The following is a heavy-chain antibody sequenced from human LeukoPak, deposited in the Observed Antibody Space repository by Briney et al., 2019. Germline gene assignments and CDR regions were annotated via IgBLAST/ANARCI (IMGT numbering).Heavy chain of an antibody. J-gene: IGHJ3*02. Sequence: GGSLRLSCAASGFSFSSYWMSWVRLAPGRGLEWVANIKEDGSEEYYADSVKGRFTISRDNAKNSLYLQMTSLAAGDTAVYYCARGEDLDMWGQGTMVTVSS. CDR1: GFSFSSYW. CDR2: IKEDGSEE. CDR3: ARGEDLDM. V-gene: IGHV3-7*01.